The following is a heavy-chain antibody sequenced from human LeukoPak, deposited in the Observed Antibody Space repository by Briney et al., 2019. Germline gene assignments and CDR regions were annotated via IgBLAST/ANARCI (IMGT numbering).Heavy chain of an antibody. CDR3: AKLHRKGTITIESGNY. Sequence: GGSLRLSCAASGFTFSIFWMHWVRRAPGKGPVWVSRINSDGSSTDYADSVKGRFTISRDNAKNTLYLQMNSLRAEDTAVYYCAKLHRKGTITIESGNYWGQGTLVTVSS. CDR1: GFTFSIFW. J-gene: IGHJ4*02. CDR2: INSDGSST. V-gene: IGHV3-74*01. D-gene: IGHD1-14*01.